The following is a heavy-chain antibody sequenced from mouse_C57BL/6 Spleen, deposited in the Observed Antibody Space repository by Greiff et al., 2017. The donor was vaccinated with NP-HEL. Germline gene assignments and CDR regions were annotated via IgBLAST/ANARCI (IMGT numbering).Heavy chain of an antibody. D-gene: IGHD1-3*01. CDR3: ARESGYPDY. J-gene: IGHJ2*01. CDR1: GYTFTSYW. CDR2: IDPSDSET. V-gene: IGHV1-52*01. Sequence: QVQLQQPGAELVRPGSSVKLSCKVSGYTFTSYWMHWVKQRPIQGLEWIGNIDPSDSETHYNQKFKDKATLTVDKSSSTAYMQLSSLTSEDSAVYYCARESGYPDYWGQGTTLTVSS.